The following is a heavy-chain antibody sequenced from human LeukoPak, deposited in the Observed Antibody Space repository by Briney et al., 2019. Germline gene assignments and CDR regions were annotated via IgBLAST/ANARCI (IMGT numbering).Heavy chain of an antibody. Sequence: TAGGSLRLSCAASGFTFSDSYMTWVRQAPGKGVEWVAYISGSGHDINYSESVKGRFTIARDDAKNSLYLQMNSLRAEDTAVYFCARDKGGMVPFDYWGQGTLVTVSS. CDR1: GFTFSDSY. V-gene: IGHV3-11*06. CDR3: ARDKGGMVPFDY. D-gene: IGHD3-10*01. J-gene: IGHJ4*02. CDR2: ISGSGHDI.